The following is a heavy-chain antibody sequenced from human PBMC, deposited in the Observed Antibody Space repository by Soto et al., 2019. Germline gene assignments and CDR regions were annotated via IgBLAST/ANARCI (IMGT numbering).Heavy chain of an antibody. CDR1: GGSISSYY. CDR3: ARLNAGTTYYYYGMDV. J-gene: IGHJ6*02. Sequence: SETLSLTCTVSGGSISSYYWSWIRQPPGKGLEWIAYIYYSGIIYYNPSLKSRVTISVDTSKNQFSLKLSSVTAADTALYYCARLNAGTTYYYYGMDVWGQGTTVTVSS. D-gene: IGHD1-7*01. CDR2: IYYSGII. V-gene: IGHV4-59*08.